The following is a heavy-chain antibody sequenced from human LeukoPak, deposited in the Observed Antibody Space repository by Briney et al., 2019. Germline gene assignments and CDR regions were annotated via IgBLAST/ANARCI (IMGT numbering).Heavy chain of an antibody. D-gene: IGHD2-8*01. J-gene: IGHJ4*02. CDR2: ISSSGRTI. CDR3: APGYCTTEYCIHYLEF. Sequence: GSLRLSFSTSGFVFRTSSMYWVRQAPGQGLEWVSYISSSGRTIYYADSVKGRFTVSRDNAENSLYLEMNNLRADDTAVYYCAPGYCTTEYCIHYLEFWGQGTLVTVSS. V-gene: IGHV3-48*04. CDR1: GFVFRTSS.